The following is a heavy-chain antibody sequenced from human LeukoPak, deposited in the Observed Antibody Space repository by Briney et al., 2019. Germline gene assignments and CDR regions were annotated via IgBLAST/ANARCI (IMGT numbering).Heavy chain of an antibody. Sequence: SXXLSLTCTVSGGSISSSTYYWGWIRQPPGKGLEWIGSIYYSGSTYYNPSLKSRVTISVDTSKNQFSLKLNSVTAADTAVYYCATPYSGGYHGLDIWGQGTMVTVSS. CDR3: ATPYSGGYHGLDI. J-gene: IGHJ3*02. CDR2: IYYSGST. V-gene: IGHV4-39*01. D-gene: IGHD1-26*01. CDR1: GGSISSSTYY.